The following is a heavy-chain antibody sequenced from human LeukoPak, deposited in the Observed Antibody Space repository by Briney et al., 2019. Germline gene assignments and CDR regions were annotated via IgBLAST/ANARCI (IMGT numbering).Heavy chain of an antibody. CDR1: GFTFSSYE. D-gene: IGHD3-9*01. CDR3: ARGGYDILTGYFEFDA. J-gene: IGHJ5*02. CDR2: ISSSGSTI. Sequence: GGSLRLSCAASGFTFSSYEMNWVRQAPGKGLEWVSYISSSGSTIYYADSVKGRFTISRDNGKNSLYLQMNSLRAEDTAVYYCARGGYDILTGYFEFDAWGQGTLVTVSS. V-gene: IGHV3-48*03.